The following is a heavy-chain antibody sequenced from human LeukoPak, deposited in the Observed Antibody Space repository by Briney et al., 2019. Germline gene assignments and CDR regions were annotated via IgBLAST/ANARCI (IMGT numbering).Heavy chain of an antibody. V-gene: IGHV1-18*01. D-gene: IGHD2-2*01. CDR2: ISAYNGNT. CDR3: ARLTMLRGYAFDI. J-gene: IGHJ4*02. Sequence: GGSLRLSCAASGFTFTSYGISWVRQAPGQGLEWMGWISAYNGNTNYAQKLQGRVTMTTDTSTSTAYMELRSLRSDDTAVYYCARLTMLRGYAFDIWGQGTLVTVSS. CDR1: GFTFTSYG.